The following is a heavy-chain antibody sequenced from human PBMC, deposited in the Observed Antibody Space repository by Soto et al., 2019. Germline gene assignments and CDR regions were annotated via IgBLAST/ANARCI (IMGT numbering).Heavy chain of an antibody. J-gene: IGHJ5*02. V-gene: IGHV4-39*01. CDR3: ARQSPDYLGSVGWFDP. CDR1: GGSLSSSSYY. D-gene: IGHD1-26*01. CDR2: IYYSGTT. Sequence: XTLSLPCTVSGGSLSSSSYYWVWIRQPPGKGLEWIGSIYYSGTTYYKTYLKSRVNISVDTSKNKFSLTLRSVNAADTAVYYCARQSPDYLGSVGWFDPWGQGTLGTVSS.